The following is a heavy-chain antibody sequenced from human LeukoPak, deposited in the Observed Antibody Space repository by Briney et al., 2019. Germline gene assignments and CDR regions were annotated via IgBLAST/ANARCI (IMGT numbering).Heavy chain of an antibody. D-gene: IGHD1-7*01. CDR1: GFTFSSYA. V-gene: IGHV3-23*01. CDR3: AKDGTGTGTTWRVPEHLFVY. CDR2: LSDSGDST. Sequence: GGSLRLSCAASGFTFSSYAMSWVRQAPGKGLEWVSGLSDSGDSTYYADSVKGRFTISRDNSKNTLYLQMNSLRAEDTAVYYCAKDGTGTGTTWRVPEHLFVYWGQGTLVTVSS. J-gene: IGHJ4*02.